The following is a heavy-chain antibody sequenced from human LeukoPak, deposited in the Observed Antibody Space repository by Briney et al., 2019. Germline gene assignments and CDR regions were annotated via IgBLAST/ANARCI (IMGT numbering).Heavy chain of an antibody. CDR2: ISSSSNYI. J-gene: IGHJ4*02. V-gene: IGHV3-21*01. Sequence: GGSLRLSCAASGFTFSSYTMNWVRQAPGKGLEWVSSISSSSNYIYYADSMKGRFTISRDNAKNSLYLQMNSLRAEDTAVYYCARDRFPDYWGQGPLVTVSS. CDR1: GFTFSSYT. CDR3: ARDRFPDY.